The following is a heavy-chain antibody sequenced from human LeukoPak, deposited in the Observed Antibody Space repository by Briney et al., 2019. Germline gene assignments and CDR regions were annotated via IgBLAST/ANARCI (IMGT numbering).Heavy chain of an antibody. J-gene: IGHJ4*02. CDR1: GGSISSSSYY. D-gene: IGHD3-9*01. Sequence: SETLSLTCTVSGGSISSSSYYWGWIRQPPGKGLEWIGSIYYSGSTYYNPSLKSRVTISVDTSKNQFSLKLSSVTAADTAVYYCARITYYDILTGYYYFDYWGQGTLVTVSS. V-gene: IGHV4-39*07. CDR2: IYYSGST. CDR3: ARITYYDILTGYYYFDY.